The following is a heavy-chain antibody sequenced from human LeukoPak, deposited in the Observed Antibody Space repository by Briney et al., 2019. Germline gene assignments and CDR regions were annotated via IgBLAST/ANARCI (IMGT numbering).Heavy chain of an antibody. D-gene: IGHD6-13*01. CDR1: GFTFSSYW. CDR2: IKQDGSEK. CDR3: ASRRIAAAVWFDP. J-gene: IGHJ5*02. V-gene: IGHV3-7*01. Sequence: PGGSLRLSCAASGFTFSSYWMSWVRQAPGKGLEWVANIKQDGSEKYYVDSVKGRFTISRDNAKNSLYLQMNSLRAEDTAVYYCASRRIAAAVWFDPWGQGTLVTVSS.